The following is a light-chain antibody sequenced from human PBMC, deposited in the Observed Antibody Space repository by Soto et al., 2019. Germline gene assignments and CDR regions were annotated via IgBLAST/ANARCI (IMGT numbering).Light chain of an antibody. Sequence: QSVLTQPASVSGSPGQSITISCTGTSSDVGGSNYVSWYQQPPGKAPKLMIYAVSNRPSGVSNRFSGSKSGNTASLTISGLQAEDEADYYCSSFTSSDTLVFGGGTKLTVL. CDR3: SSFTSSDTLV. CDR2: AVS. CDR1: SSDVGGSNY. J-gene: IGLJ3*02. V-gene: IGLV2-14*01.